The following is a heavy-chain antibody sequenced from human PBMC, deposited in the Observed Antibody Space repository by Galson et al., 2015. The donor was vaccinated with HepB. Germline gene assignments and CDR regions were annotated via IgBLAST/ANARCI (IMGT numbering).Heavy chain of an antibody. Sequence: SVKVSCKASGGTFSSYAISWVRQAPGQGLEWIGGIIPIFGTANYEQKFQGRVTMTAYDSTSTDYMELSSLRSEDTAVYYCASLRLGEISPTWRYYYYYMDVWGKVTTFTVSS. J-gene: IGHJ6*03. D-gene: IGHD3-16*02. CDR2: IIPIFGTA. CDR3: ASLRLGEISPTWRYYYYYMDV. CDR1: GGTFSSYA. V-gene: IGHV1-69*13.